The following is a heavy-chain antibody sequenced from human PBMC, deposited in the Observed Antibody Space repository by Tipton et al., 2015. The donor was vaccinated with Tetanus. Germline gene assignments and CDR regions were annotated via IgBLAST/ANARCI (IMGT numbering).Heavy chain of an antibody. CDR3: ARDRGDYIYYGMDV. CDR1: GYTFTGYY. Sequence: QLVQSGAEVKKPGASVKVSCKASGYTFTGYYIYWVRQAPGQGLEWMGWIDPNSGSTVYAQKFHGRVPMTRETAISTAYMEVRSLRSDDPAVYYCARDRGDYIYYGMDVWGPGTTVTVS. D-gene: IGHD3-22*01. J-gene: IGHJ6*02. V-gene: IGHV1-2*02. CDR2: IDPNSGST.